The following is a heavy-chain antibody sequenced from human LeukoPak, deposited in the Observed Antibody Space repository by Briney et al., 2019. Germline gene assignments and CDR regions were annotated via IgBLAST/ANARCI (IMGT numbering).Heavy chain of an antibody. V-gene: IGHV4-61*02. CDR3: ARTGIAAAATDDAFDI. CDR2: IYTSGST. D-gene: IGHD6-13*01. J-gene: IGHJ3*02. CDR1: GGSISSGSYY. Sequence: SETLSLTCTVSGGSISSGSYYWSWIRQPAGRGLEWVGRIYTSGSTKSNPSLKSRVTISVDTSKNQSSRKLSSVTAADTDVYYCARTGIAAAATDDAFDIWGQGTMVTVSS.